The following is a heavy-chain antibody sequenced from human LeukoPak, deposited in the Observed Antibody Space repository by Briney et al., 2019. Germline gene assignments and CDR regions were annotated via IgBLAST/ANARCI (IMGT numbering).Heavy chain of an antibody. CDR1: GGSFSGYY. CDR3: ARGERYCSSTSCLNRYNWFDP. D-gene: IGHD2-2*01. Sequence: PSETLSLTCDVYGGSFSGYYWSWIRQPPGKGLEWIGEINHSGSTNYNPSLKSRVTISVDTSKNQFSLKLSSVTAADTAVYYCARGERYCSSTSCLNRYNWFDPWGQGTLVTVSS. CDR2: INHSGST. V-gene: IGHV4-34*01. J-gene: IGHJ5*02.